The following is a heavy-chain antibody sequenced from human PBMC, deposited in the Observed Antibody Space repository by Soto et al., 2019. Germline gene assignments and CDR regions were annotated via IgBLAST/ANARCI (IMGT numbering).Heavy chain of an antibody. CDR3: ARDHSLKYYYGMDV. V-gene: IGHV4-61*01. D-gene: IGHD5-18*01. CDR1: GGSVSSGSYY. CDR2: IYYSGST. Sequence: SETLSLTCTVSGGSVSSGSYYWSWIRQPPGKGLEWIGYIYYSGSTNYNPSLKSRVTISVDTSKNQFSLKLSSVTAADTAVYYCARDHSLKYYYGMDVWGQGTTVTVSS. J-gene: IGHJ6*02.